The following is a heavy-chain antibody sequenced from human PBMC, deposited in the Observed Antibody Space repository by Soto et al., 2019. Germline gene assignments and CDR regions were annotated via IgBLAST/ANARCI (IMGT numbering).Heavy chain of an antibody. CDR3: ARHYRKPSGSSANYYYYMDV. CDR1: GGSISSYY. D-gene: IGHD3-10*01. V-gene: IGHV4-59*08. J-gene: IGHJ6*03. Sequence: SETLSLTCTVSGGSISSYYWSWIRQPPGKGLEWIGYIYYSGSTNYNPSLKSRVTISVDTSKNQFSLKLSSVTAADTAVYYCARHYRKPSGSSANYYYYMDVWGKGTTVTVSS. CDR2: IYYSGST.